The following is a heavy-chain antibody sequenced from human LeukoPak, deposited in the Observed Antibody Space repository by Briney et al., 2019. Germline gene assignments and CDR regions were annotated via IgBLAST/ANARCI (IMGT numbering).Heavy chain of an antibody. CDR2: ISYDGSNK. Sequence: GGSLRLSCAASGFSFSSYAMHWVRQAPGKGLEWVAVISYDGSNKYYADSVKGRFTISRDNSKNTLYLQMNSLRSEDTAVYYCARRPYSSAESSWFDPWGQGTLVTVSS. D-gene: IGHD6-25*01. CDR1: GFSFSSYA. J-gene: IGHJ5*02. V-gene: IGHV3-30*04. CDR3: ARRPYSSAESSWFDP.